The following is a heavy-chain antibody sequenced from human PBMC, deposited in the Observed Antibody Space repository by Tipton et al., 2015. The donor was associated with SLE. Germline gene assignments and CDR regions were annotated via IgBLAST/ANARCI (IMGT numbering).Heavy chain of an antibody. CDR3: ARDGARHTFDI. CDR2: ISNSGYTI. Sequence: SLRLSCAASGFTFSSYEMNWVRQAPGKGLEWVSYISNSGYTIYYADSVKGRFTISRDTAKNSLYLQMNSLRAEDTAVYYCARDGARHTFDIWGQGTMVTVSS. J-gene: IGHJ3*02. D-gene: IGHD3-16*01. V-gene: IGHV3-48*03. CDR1: GFTFSSYE.